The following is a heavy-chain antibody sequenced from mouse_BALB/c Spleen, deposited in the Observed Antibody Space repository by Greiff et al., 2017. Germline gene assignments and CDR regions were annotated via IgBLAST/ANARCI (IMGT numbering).Heavy chain of an antibody. CDR2: ILPGSGST. CDR3: ATPYGNYFAWFAY. Sequence: QAQLQQSGAELMKPGASVKISCKATGYTFSSYWIEWVKQRPGHGLEWIGEILPGSGSTNYNEKFKGKATFTADTSSNTAYMQLSSLTSEDSAVYYCATPYGNYFAWFAYWGQGTLVTVSA. D-gene: IGHD2-1*01. V-gene: IGHV1-9*01. CDR1: GYTFSSYW. J-gene: IGHJ3*01.